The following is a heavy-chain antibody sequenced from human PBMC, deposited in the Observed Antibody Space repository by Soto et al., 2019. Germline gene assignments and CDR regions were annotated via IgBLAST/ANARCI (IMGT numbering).Heavy chain of an antibody. CDR1: GITISNYP. CDR2: ISGSGDRT. J-gene: IGHJ4*02. V-gene: IGHV3-23*01. CDR3: VKDDGGYPSTAPH. Sequence: EVQLLESGGGLVQPGGSLRLSCAASGITISNYPMSWVRQAPGKGLDWVSGISGSGDRTYYADSAKGRFTISKDISRKSLLLQLDSLGVEDTAVYFCVKDDGGYPSTAPHWGQGTLVTVSS. D-gene: IGHD3-22*01.